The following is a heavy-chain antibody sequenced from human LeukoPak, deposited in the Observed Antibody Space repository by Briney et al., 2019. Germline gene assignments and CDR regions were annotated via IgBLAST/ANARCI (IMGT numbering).Heavy chain of an antibody. Sequence: GGSLRLSCAASGFTFSSYSMNWVRQAPGKGLEWVSSISSSSSYIYYADSVKGRFTISRDNAKNSLYLQMNSLRAEDTAVYYCARDLGDRITMIVVVSDAFDIWGQGTMVTVSS. CDR2: ISSSSSYI. V-gene: IGHV3-21*01. CDR1: GFTFSSYS. J-gene: IGHJ3*02. CDR3: ARDLGDRITMIVVVSDAFDI. D-gene: IGHD3-22*01.